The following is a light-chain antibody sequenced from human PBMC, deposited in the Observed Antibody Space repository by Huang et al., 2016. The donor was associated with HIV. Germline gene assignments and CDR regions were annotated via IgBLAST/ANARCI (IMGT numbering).Light chain of an antibody. CDR3: QKYNSAPPT. V-gene: IGKV1-27*01. CDR2: AAS. J-gene: IGKJ4*01. CDR1: QGISNY. Sequence: DIQMTQSPSSLSASVGDRVTITCRASQGISNYLAWYQQNPGKLPKLLIYAASTLQSGVPSPFSGSGSETYFTLTLSSLQPEDVATYYCQKYNSAPPTFGGGTKVEIK.